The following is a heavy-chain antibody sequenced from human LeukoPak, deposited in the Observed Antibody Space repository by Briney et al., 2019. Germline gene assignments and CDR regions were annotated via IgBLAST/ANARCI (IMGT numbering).Heavy chain of an antibody. V-gene: IGHV1-69*13. J-gene: IGHJ1*01. D-gene: IGHD2-2*01. CDR1: GGTFSSYA. CDR2: IIPIFGTA. Sequence: ASVKVSCKASGGTFSSYAISWVRQAPGQGLEWMGGIIPIFGTANYAQKFQGRVTITADESTSTAYMELSSLRSEDTAVYYCARGLRRNIVVIPAAGFRHWGQGTLVTVSS. CDR3: ARGLRRNIVVIPAAGFRH.